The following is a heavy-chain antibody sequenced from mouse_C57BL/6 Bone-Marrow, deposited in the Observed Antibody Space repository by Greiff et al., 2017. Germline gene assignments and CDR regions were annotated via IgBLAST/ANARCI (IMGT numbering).Heavy chain of an antibody. V-gene: IGHV5-9-1*02. CDR3: TRLRYWYFDV. CDR1: GFTFSSYA. Sequence: EVQVVESGAGLVKPGGSLKLSCAASGFTFSSYAMSWVRQTPEKRLEWVAYISSGGDYIYYADTVKGRFTISRDKARNTLYLQMSSLKSEDTAMYYCTRLRYWYFDVWGTGTTVTVSS. D-gene: IGHD2-12*01. J-gene: IGHJ1*03. CDR2: ISSGGDYI.